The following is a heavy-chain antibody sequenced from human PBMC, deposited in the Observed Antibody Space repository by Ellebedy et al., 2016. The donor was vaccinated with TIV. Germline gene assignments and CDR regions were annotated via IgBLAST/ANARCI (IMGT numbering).Heavy chain of an antibody. V-gene: IGHV3-23*01. Sequence: GESLKISCAASGFTFSNYAMSWVRQAPGKGLELVSTIGGGGATTYYADSVKGRFAISRDNSKNTLYLQMNSLRPEDTAVFYCAKTGGNQMSSGLNWLDSWGQGTLVTVSS. D-gene: IGHD6-19*01. CDR1: GFTFSNYA. CDR3: AKTGGNQMSSGLNWLDS. CDR2: IGGGGATT. J-gene: IGHJ5*01.